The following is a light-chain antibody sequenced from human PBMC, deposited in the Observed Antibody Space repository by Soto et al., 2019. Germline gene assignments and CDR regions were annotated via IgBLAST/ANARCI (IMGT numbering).Light chain of an antibody. J-gene: IGKJ1*01. CDR3: QQYSNYWT. V-gene: IGKV1-5*03. CDR2: KAS. CDR1: QSISTW. Sequence: DIQMTQSPSTLSASVGDRVTITCRASQSISTWLAWYQQKPGKAPKLLIYKASSLESGVPSRFTGSGSGTEFTITISSLQPDDFATYYCQQYSNYWTFVQGTKVEIK.